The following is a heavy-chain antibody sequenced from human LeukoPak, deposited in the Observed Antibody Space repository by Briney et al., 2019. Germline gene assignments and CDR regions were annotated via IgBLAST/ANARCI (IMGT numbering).Heavy chain of an antibody. Sequence: ASVKVSCKASGYTFTGYYMHWVRQAPGQGLEWMGWINPNSGGTNYAQKFQGRVTMTRDTSISTAYMELSRLRSDDTAVYYCARDRGSGDWSPFGYWGQGTLVTVSS. CDR1: GYTFTGYY. D-gene: IGHD2-21*02. J-gene: IGHJ4*02. V-gene: IGHV1-2*02. CDR3: ARDRGSGDWSPFGY. CDR2: INPNSGGT.